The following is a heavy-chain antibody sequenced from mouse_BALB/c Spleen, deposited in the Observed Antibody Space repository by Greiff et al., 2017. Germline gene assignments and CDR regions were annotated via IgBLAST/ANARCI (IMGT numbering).Heavy chain of an antibody. D-gene: IGHD2-14*01. CDR3: TRRDYRYDVWFAY. J-gene: IGHJ3*01. V-gene: IGHV1-15*01. CDR2: IDPETGGT. CDR1: GYTFTDYE. Sequence: QVQLQQSGAELVRPGASVTLSCKASGYTFTDYEMHWVKQTPVHGLEWIGAIDPETGGTAYNQKFKGKATLTADKSSSTAYMELRSLTSEDSAVYYCTRRDYRYDVWFAYWGQGTLVTVSA.